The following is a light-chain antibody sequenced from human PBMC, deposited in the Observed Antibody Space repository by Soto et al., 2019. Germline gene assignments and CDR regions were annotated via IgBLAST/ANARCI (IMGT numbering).Light chain of an antibody. V-gene: IGKV1-39*01. CDR2: AAS. CDR3: QQAYSNRG. CDR1: QSIDTH. Sequence: DIQMTQSPSSLSASVGDRVTITCRASQSIDTHLNWYQQKPGKAPKVLIYAASSVQSGVPSRFSGSGSGTEFTLTISSLQPEDSATYYCQQAYSNRGVGQGTK. J-gene: IGKJ1*01.